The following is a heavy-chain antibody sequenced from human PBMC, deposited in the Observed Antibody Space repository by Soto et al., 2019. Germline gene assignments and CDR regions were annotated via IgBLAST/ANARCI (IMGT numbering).Heavy chain of an antibody. D-gene: IGHD4-4*01. J-gene: IGHJ6*03. Sequence: ASVKVSCKAAGYSFTDYHIHWVRQAPGQGLEWLGRINPKSGGTSTAQKFQGWVTMTTDTSISTASMELTRLTSDDTAIYYCARGASTACSNGVSYLSSLHDMD. CDR3: ARGASTACSNGVSYLSSLHDMD. CDR2: INPKSGGT. CDR1: GYSFTDYH. V-gene: IGHV1-2*04.